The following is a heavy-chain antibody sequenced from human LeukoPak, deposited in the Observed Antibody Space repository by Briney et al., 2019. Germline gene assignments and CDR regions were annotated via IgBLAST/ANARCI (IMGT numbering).Heavy chain of an antibody. J-gene: IGHJ4*02. CDR1: GFIFSDFY. V-gene: IGHV3-11*06. Sequence: PGGSLRLSCAASGFIFSDFYMSRVRQAAGKGLEYIAYISPSSHDIIYADSVKGRFTISRDNAKNSLYLQMNSLRAEDTAVYYCAKTARVPDYWGQGTQVTVSS. D-gene: IGHD6-6*01. CDR2: ISPSSHDI. CDR3: AKTARVPDY.